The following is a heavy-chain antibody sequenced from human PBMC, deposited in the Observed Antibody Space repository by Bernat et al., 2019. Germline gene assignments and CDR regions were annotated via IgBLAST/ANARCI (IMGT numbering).Heavy chain of an antibody. J-gene: IGHJ2*01. CDR2: VSYRGST. CDR3: ARDNGIVGAAWYFDL. V-gene: IGHV4-61*01. CDR1: GDSVNSGSCY. D-gene: IGHD1-26*01. Sequence: QVQLQESGPGLVKPSETLSLTCTVSGDSVNSGSCYWSWIRQPPGKGLEWIGYVSYRGSTNHNPSLKNRVTISADTSKNQFSLKLSSVTAADTAVYYCARDNGIVGAAWYFDLWGRGTLVSVSS.